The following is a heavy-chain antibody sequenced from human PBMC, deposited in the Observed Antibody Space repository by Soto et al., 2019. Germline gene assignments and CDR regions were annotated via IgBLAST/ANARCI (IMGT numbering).Heavy chain of an antibody. V-gene: IGHV1-69*01. Sequence: QVQLVQSGAEVKKPGSSVKVSCKASGGTFSSYAISWVRKAPGRGLEWMGGIIPISGTTNYAQKFQGRVTITADESTSTAYMELSSLISEDTAVYYCARSQGSSTSLEIYYYYYYGMDVWGQGTTVTVSS. J-gene: IGHJ6*02. CDR1: GGTFSSYA. D-gene: IGHD2-2*01. CDR3: ARSQGSSTSLEIYYYYYYGMDV. CDR2: IIPISGTT.